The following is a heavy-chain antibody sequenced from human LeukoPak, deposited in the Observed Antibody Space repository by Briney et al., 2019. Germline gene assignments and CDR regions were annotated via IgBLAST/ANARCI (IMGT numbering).Heavy chain of an antibody. CDR2: IYYSGST. Sequence: SETLSLTCTVSGGSISSSSYYWGWIRQPPGKGLEWIGSIYYSGSTYYNPSLKSRVTISVDTSKNQFSLKLSSVTAADTAVYYCARRGWTYYYGSGSENYYYYMDVWGKGTTVTISS. V-gene: IGHV4-39*01. CDR1: GGSISSSSYY. J-gene: IGHJ6*03. CDR3: ARRGWTYYYGSGSENYYYYMDV. D-gene: IGHD3-10*01.